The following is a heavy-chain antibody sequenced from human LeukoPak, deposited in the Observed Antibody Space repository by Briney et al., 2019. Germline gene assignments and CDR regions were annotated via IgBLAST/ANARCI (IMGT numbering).Heavy chain of an antibody. D-gene: IGHD2-2*01. Sequence: GPVKVSSKVSGYSLTDLSMHWVRQAPGNGLEWMGGYDPEHEETIYAQKFQGRVTMTEDTSSDTAYMELSSLRSEDTAVYYCITPLGYCSSASCRHGMDVWGQGTTVIVS. CDR2: YDPEHEET. CDR1: GYSLTDLS. V-gene: IGHV1-24*01. J-gene: IGHJ6*02. CDR3: ITPLGYCSSASCRHGMDV.